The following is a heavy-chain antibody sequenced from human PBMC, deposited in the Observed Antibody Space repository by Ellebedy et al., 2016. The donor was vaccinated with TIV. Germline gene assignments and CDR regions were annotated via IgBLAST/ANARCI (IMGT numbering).Heavy chain of an antibody. CDR3: AKHRPSSSFGELLYDFDS. D-gene: IGHD3-10*01. Sequence: MPSETLSLTCTVSGASVSSSNYYWGWIRQPPGKGLEWIGSVYYSGSTYYNPSLKSRVTISVDTSKNQFSLKLSSVTAADTAVYYCAKHRPSSSFGELLYDFDSWGQGTLVTVSS. CDR1: GASVSSSNYY. CDR2: VYYSGST. J-gene: IGHJ5*01. V-gene: IGHV4-39*01.